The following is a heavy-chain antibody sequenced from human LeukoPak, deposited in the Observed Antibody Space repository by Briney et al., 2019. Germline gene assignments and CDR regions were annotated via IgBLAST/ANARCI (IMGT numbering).Heavy chain of an antibody. V-gene: IGHV1-18*01. Sequence: GASVKVSCKASGYTLTSYGISWVRQAPGQGLEWMGWISAYNGNTNYAQKLQGRVTMTTDTSTSTAYMELRSLRSDDTAVYYCARGSITMVRGVPYYFDYWGQGTLVTVSS. CDR3: ARGSITMVRGVPYYFDY. D-gene: IGHD3-10*01. CDR2: ISAYNGNT. CDR1: GYTLTSYG. J-gene: IGHJ4*02.